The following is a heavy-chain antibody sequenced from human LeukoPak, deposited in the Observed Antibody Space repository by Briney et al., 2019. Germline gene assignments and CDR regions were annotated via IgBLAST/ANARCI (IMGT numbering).Heavy chain of an antibody. J-gene: IGHJ4*02. CDR1: GFTFSSYS. Sequence: GGSLRLSCAASGFTFSSYSMNWVRQAPGKGLEWVSSISSSSSYIYYADSVKGRFTISRDNAKNSLYLQMNSLRAEDTAVYYCARDKGYCSGGSCPGGELFDHWGQGTLVTVSS. CDR3: ARDKGYCSGGSCPGGELFDH. V-gene: IGHV3-21*01. CDR2: ISSSSSYI. D-gene: IGHD2-15*01.